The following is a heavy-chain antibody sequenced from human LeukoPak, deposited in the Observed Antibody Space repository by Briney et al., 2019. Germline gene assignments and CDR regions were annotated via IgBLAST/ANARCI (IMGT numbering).Heavy chain of an antibody. V-gene: IGHV3-48*03. J-gene: IGHJ5*02. CDR2: INSADNVE. Sequence: GGSLRLSCAASGFSLRSSEMNWVRQAPGKGPEWVAHINSADNVEYYTDSVRGRFTMSRDNAKDLLYLHLNSLRDEDTDVYYCARDTVNGPFVISLDLWGQGVLVTVSS. D-gene: IGHD3-16*02. CDR1: GFSLRSSE. CDR3: ARDTVNGPFVISLDL.